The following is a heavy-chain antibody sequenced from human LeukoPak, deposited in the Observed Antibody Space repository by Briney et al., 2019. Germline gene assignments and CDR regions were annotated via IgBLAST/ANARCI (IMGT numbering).Heavy chain of an antibody. D-gene: IGHD3-22*01. CDR1: GGSFSVYY. J-gene: IGHJ4*02. CDR3: SRGPYSYDSSGCFDY. CDR2: INHSGST. Sequence: SETLSLTCAVYGGSFSVYYWSGIRQPPGKGLEWIGEINHSGSTNYNPSLKSRVTISVDTSKNQFSLRLNSVTATETAMYYCSRGPYSYDSSGCFDYWGQGALVTVSS. V-gene: IGHV4-34*01.